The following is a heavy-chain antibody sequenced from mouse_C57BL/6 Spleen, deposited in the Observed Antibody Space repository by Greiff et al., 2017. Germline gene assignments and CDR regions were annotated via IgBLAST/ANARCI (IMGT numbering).Heavy chain of an antibody. Sequence: VKLMESGAELAKPGASVKLSCKASGYTFTSYWMHWVQQRPGQGPEWVGYINHSRGYIKYNQKFKDKVTLTADKSYSTDYMQLSRLTYEDSAVYFCSRELREGYYFDGGGKGTTLTVSS. D-gene: IGHD1-3*01. V-gene: IGHV1-7*01. CDR2: INHSRGYI. CDR3: SRELREGYYFDG. J-gene: IGHJ2*01. CDR1: GYTFTSYW.